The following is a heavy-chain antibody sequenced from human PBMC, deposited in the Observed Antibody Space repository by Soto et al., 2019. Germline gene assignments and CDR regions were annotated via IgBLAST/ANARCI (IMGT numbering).Heavy chain of an antibody. J-gene: IGHJ5*02. D-gene: IGHD5-18*01. V-gene: IGHV1-69*10. CDR2: IIPIFGIA. CDR3: ARGYGYRNWFDP. Sequence: ASVKVSCKASGGTFSSYAISWVRQAPGQGLEWMGGIIPIFGIANYAQKFQGRVTITADKSTSTAYMELGSLRSEDTAVYYCARGYGYRNWFDPWGQGTLVTVSS. CDR1: GGTFSSYA.